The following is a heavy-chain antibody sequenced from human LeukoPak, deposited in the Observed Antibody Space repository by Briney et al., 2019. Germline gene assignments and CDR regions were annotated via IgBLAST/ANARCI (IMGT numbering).Heavy chain of an antibody. J-gene: IGHJ4*02. CDR1: GFTFRSYL. CDR2: IKQDGSEE. D-gene: IGHD2-21*01. Sequence: PGGSLRPSFVAPGFTFRSYLMSWVRQGPGKGAEWVSNIKQDGSEEYYVDSVKGRFTISKDNAKKSLHLQMKSVRAEDTAVYYCARSAPYFDYWGQGTLVTVSP. V-gene: IGHV3-7*04. CDR3: ARSAPYFDY.